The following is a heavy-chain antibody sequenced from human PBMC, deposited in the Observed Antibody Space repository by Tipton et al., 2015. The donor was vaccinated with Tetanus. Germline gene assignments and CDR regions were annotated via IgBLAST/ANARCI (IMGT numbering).Heavy chain of an antibody. V-gene: IGHV4-34*01. J-gene: IGHJ4*02. CDR1: GGSFSGNY. Sequence: TLSLTCGVSGGSFSGNYWSWVRQAPGKGLEWIGEINHRGGTMYNPSLKSRVTISGDTSKNQFSLNLTSVTVADSAVYFCARVSRRNFYFDYWGPGAQVTVSS. CDR3: ARVSRRNFYFDY. CDR2: INHRGGT. D-gene: IGHD2/OR15-2a*01.